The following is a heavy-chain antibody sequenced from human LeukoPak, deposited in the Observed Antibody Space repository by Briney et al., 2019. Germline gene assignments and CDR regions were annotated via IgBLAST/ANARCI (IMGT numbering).Heavy chain of an antibody. D-gene: IGHD6-13*01. Sequence: SSETLSLTCTVSGGSISSYYWSWIRQPAGKGLEWIGRIYTSGSTNYNPSLKSRVTMSVDTSKNQFSLKLSSVTAADTAVYYCARGFGQQLRGGAVSDYWGQGTLVTVS. V-gene: IGHV4-4*07. CDR1: GGSISSYY. CDR2: IYTSGST. J-gene: IGHJ4*02. CDR3: ARGFGQQLRGGAVSDY.